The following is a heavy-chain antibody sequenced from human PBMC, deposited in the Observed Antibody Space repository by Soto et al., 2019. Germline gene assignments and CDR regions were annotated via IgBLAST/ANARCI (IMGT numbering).Heavy chain of an antibody. J-gene: IGHJ4*02. V-gene: IGHV1-46*01. D-gene: IGHD6-13*01. CDR1: GYTFIDHY. CDR3: ARGFYSTSWYFLFDF. Sequence: QVQLVQSGAEVKTPGASMKVSCKASGYTFIDHYIHWVRQAPGQGLEWMGMLNPSGGGASYAQKFEGRGTVTRDTSTSTVYMERSGLTSEDTAVYYCARGFYSTSWYFLFDFWGQGTMVTVSS. CDR2: LNPSGGGA.